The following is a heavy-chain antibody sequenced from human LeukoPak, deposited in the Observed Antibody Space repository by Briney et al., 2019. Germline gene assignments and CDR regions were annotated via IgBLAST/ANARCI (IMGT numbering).Heavy chain of an antibody. CDR1: GGSFSGYY. CDR3: ARDPLDY. CDR2: INHSGST. Sequence: SETLSLTCAAYGGSFSGYYWSWIRQPPGKGLEWIGEINHSGSTNYNPFLKSRVTISVDTSKNQFSLKLSSVTAADTAVYYCARDPLDYWGQGTLVTVSS. V-gene: IGHV4-34*01. J-gene: IGHJ4*02.